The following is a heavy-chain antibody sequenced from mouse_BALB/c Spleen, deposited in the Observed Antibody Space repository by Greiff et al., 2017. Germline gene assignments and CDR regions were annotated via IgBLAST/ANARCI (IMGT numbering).Heavy chain of an antibody. V-gene: IGHV3-6*02. CDR3: ARGPDGYPVYYAMDY. Sequence: EVKLQESGPGLVKPSQSLSLTCSVTGYSITSGYYWYWIRQFPGNKLEWMGYISYDGSNNYNPSLKNRVSITRDTSKNQFFLKLNSVTTEDTATYYCARGPDGYPVYYAMDYWGQGTSVTVSS. J-gene: IGHJ4*01. D-gene: IGHD2-3*01. CDR2: ISYDGSN. CDR1: GYSITSGYY.